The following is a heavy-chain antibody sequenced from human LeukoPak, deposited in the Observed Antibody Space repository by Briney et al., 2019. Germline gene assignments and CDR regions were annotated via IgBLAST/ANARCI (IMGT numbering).Heavy chain of an antibody. CDR2: INHSGST. Sequence: PSETLSLTCAVYGGSFSGYYWSWIRQPPGKGLEWIGEINHSGSTNYNPSLKSRVTISVDTSKNQFSLKLSSVTAADTAVYYCARVPARGSGSYYNSGHFDYWCQGTLVTVSS. CDR1: GGSFSGYY. V-gene: IGHV4-34*01. CDR3: ARVPARGSGSYYNSGHFDY. J-gene: IGHJ4*02. D-gene: IGHD3-10*01.